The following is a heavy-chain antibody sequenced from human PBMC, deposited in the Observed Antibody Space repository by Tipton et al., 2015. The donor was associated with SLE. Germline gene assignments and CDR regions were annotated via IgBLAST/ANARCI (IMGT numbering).Heavy chain of an antibody. CDR2: IHYSGTT. CDR3: VREDSDCPSGVCGDWYDP. V-gene: IGHV4-59*11. J-gene: IGHJ5*02. CDR1: GVSLSSHY. D-gene: IGHD2-8*01. Sequence: TLSLTCTVSGVSLSSHYWSWIRQSPGKGLEWIGYIHYSGTTNYNPSLRGRVTVSVDTSKNQFSLRLTSVSAADTAVYYCVREDSDCPSGVCGDWYDPWGQGILVTVSS.